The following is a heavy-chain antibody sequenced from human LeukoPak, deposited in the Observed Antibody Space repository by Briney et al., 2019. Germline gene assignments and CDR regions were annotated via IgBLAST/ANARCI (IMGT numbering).Heavy chain of an antibody. D-gene: IGHD3-22*01. CDR2: IYPGDSDT. CDR1: GSIFNDYW. Sequence: PGESLKISCQGSGSIFNDYWVGWVRQPAGKGLEWMGVIYPGDSDTRYSPSSQGLVTISIDKSISTAYLQWSSLKASDAAVYYCVRRSIGGYYYSPFDLWGQGTRVTVSS. V-gene: IGHV5-51*01. J-gene: IGHJ3*01. CDR3: VRRSIGGYYYSPFDL.